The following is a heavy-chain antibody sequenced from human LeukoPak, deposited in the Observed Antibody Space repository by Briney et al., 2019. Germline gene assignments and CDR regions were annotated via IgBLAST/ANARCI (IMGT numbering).Heavy chain of an antibody. CDR2: IRGSGGST. CDR3: GRDPNGDYIGAFDM. V-gene: IGHV3-23*01. J-gene: IGHJ3*02. CDR1: GFTFSNYA. Sequence: GGSLRLSCAASGFTFSNYAMIWVRQAPGKGLEWVSAIRGSGGSTYYADSVKDRFTISRDNSKNTLYLQMNSLRAEDTAVYYCGRDPNGDYIGAFDMWGQGTVVTVSS. D-gene: IGHD4-17*01.